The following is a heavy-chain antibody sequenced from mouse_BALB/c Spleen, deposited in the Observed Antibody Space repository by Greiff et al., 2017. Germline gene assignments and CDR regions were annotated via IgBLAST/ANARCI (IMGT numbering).Heavy chain of an antibody. V-gene: IGHV5-12-2*01. Sequence: EVQVVESGGGLVQPGGSLKLSCAASGFTFSSYTMSWVRQTPEKRLEWVAYISNGGGSTYYPDTVKGRFTISRDNAKNTLYLQMSSLKSEDTAMYYCARQELGTTWFAYWGQGTLVTVSA. CDR2: ISNGGGST. CDR3: ARQELGTTWFAY. D-gene: IGHD3-1*01. CDR1: GFTFSSYT. J-gene: IGHJ3*01.